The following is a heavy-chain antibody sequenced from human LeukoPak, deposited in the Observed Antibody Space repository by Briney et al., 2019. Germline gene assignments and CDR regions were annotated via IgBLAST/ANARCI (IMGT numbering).Heavy chain of an antibody. V-gene: IGHV3-23*01. CDR1: GFTFSSYA. D-gene: IGHD2-15*01. CDR3: ASRDPCSGGTCYGLGY. J-gene: IGHJ4*02. CDR2: ISGSGGDT. Sequence: SGGSLRLSCAASGFTFSSYAMSWVRQAPGKGLEWVSFISGSGGDTYYADSVKGRFTISRDNSKNTVYLQMNSLRAEDTAVYYCASRDPCSGGTCYGLGYWGLGTLVTVSS.